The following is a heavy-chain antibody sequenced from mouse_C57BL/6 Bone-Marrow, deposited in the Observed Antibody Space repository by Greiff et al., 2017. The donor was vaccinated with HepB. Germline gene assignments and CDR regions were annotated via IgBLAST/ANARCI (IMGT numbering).Heavy chain of an antibody. J-gene: IGHJ2*01. D-gene: IGHD2-1*01. CDR2: IYPGDGDT. Sequence: VQLQQSGPELVKPGASVKISCKASGYAFSSSWMNWVKQRPGKGLEWIGRIYPGDGDTNYNGKFKGKATLTADKSSSTAYMQLSSLTSGDSAVYFCAVYGNCDYGGRGTTLTVSS. CDR3: AVYGNCDY. V-gene: IGHV1-82*01. CDR1: GYAFSSSW.